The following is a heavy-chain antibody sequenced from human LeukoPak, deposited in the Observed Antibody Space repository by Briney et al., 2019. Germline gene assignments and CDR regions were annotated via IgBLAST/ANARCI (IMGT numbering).Heavy chain of an antibody. D-gene: IGHD3-3*01. J-gene: IGHJ3*02. CDR1: GGSFSGYY. V-gene: IGHV4-34*01. CDR3: ARGEKRITIFGVVTRRYAFDI. CDR2: INHSGST. Sequence: LSETLSLTCAVYGGSFSGYYWSWIRQPPGKGLEWIGEINHSGSTNYNPSLKSRVTISVDTSKNQFSLKLSSVTAADTAVYYCARGEKRITIFGVVTRRYAFDIWGQGTMVTVSS.